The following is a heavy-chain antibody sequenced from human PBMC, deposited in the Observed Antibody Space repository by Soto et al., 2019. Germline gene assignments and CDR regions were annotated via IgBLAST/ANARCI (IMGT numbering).Heavy chain of an antibody. CDR3: AKVLLGGGSFQPHFDS. V-gene: IGHV3-33*06. CDR1: GFTFSSYG. Sequence: QVQLVESGGGVVQPGKSLRLSCAASGFTFSSYGMHWVRQAPGKGLEWVAVIWYDGTNKFYAESVRGRFTISRDNSKNTLYLQMNSLGAEDTAVYYCAKVLLGGGSFQPHFDSWGQGTLVTVSS. D-gene: IGHD1-26*01. J-gene: IGHJ4*02. CDR2: IWYDGTNK.